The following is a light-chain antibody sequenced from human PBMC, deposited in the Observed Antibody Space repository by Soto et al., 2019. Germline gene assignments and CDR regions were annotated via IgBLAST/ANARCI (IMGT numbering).Light chain of an antibody. CDR3: QQYNSYRYT. Sequence: DIQMTQSPSTLSASVGDRVTITCRASQSISSWLAWYQQKPGKAPKLLIYDASSLESGVPSRFSGSGSGTEFPLTISSLQPDDFATSYCQQYNSYRYTFAQGTRLE. J-gene: IGKJ2*01. CDR2: DAS. CDR1: QSISSW. V-gene: IGKV1-5*01.